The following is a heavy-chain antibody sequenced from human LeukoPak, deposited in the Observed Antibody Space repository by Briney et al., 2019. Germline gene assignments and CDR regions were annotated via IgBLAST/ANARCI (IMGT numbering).Heavy chain of an antibody. CDR3: ATESLFGTMKSPDY. V-gene: IGHV1-46*03. CDR2: INPSGGST. J-gene: IGHJ4*02. CDR1: GYTFTSYY. D-gene: IGHD3-3*01. Sequence: ASVKVSCKASGYTFTSYYMHWVRQAPGQGLEWMGIINPSGGSTSYAQKFQGRVTMTRDTSTSTAYMELTSLTSEDTAVYYCATESLFGTMKSPDYWGQGTLVTVSS.